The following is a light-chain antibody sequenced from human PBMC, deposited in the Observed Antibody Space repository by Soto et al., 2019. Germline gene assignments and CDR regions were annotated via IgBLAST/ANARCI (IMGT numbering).Light chain of an antibody. V-gene: IGKV3-11*01. J-gene: IGKJ5*01. CDR2: DAS. CDR3: QKRSNWQVN. Sequence: PGERATLSCRASQSVSTYLALYQQKPGQAPRLLIYDASNRATGITARFSGSGSGTDFTLTISSLEPEDFAFYYCQKRSNWQVNCGQGTRLEIK. CDR1: QSVSTY.